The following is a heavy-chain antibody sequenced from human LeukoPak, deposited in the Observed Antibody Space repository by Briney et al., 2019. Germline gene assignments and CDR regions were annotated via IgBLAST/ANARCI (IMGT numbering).Heavy chain of an antibody. V-gene: IGHV4-59*12. CDR1: GGSISYYY. Sequence: SETLSLTCTVSGGSISYYYWSWIRQPPGKGLEWIGYIYYSGNTNYNPSLKSRVTISVDTSKSHFSLRLSSVTAADTAVYYCAREPGAFDIWGQGTMVTVSS. CDR2: IYYSGNT. J-gene: IGHJ3*02. CDR3: AREPGAFDI.